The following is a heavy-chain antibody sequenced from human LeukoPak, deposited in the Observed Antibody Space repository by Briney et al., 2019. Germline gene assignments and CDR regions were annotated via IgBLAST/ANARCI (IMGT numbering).Heavy chain of an antibody. CDR3: AREVGYSSSWPDPNDAFDI. J-gene: IGHJ3*02. CDR1: GFTFSSYS. D-gene: IGHD6-13*01. Sequence: GGSLGLSCAASGFTFSSYSMNWVRQAPGKGLEWVSSISSSSSYIYYADSVKGRFTISRDNAKNSLYLQMNSLRAEDTAVYYCAREVGYSSSWPDPNDAFDIWGQGTMVTVSS. V-gene: IGHV3-21*01. CDR2: ISSSSSYI.